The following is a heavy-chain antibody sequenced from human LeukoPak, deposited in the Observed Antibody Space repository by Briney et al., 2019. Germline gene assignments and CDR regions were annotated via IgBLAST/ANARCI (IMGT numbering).Heavy chain of an antibody. V-gene: IGHV4-31*03. Sequence: SETLSLTCTVSGGSISSGGYYWSWIRQHPGKGLEWTGYIYNSGSTYYNPSLKSRVTISVDTSKNQFSLKLSSVTAADTAVYYCAREIVASSDAFHIWGQGTMVTVSS. D-gene: IGHD3-22*01. CDR1: GGSISSGGYY. CDR3: AREIVASSDAFHI. J-gene: IGHJ3*02. CDR2: IYNSGST.